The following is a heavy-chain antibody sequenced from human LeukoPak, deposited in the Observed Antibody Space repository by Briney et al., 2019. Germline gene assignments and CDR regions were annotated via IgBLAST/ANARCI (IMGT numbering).Heavy chain of an antibody. CDR2: FYDSGST. V-gene: IGHV4-59*08. CDR1: GGSISSYY. Sequence: KASETLSLTCIVSGGSISSYYWSWIRQPPGKGLEWVGYFYDSGSTNYNPSLESRATISGDTSKNQFSLKLTSVTAADTAVYYCARRRAGRIDYWGQGTLVTVSS. J-gene: IGHJ4*02. CDR3: ARRRAGRIDY.